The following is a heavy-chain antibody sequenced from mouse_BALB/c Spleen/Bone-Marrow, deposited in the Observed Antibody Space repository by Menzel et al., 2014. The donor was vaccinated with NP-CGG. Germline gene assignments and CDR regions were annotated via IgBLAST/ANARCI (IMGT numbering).Heavy chain of an antibody. CDR2: INPSSGYT. J-gene: IGHJ3*01. V-gene: IGHV1-4*01. CDR1: GYTFTRYT. D-gene: IGHD2-1*01. Sequence: QVQLKESGAELARPGASVEMSCKASGYTFTRYTMHWVKQRPGQGLEWIGYINPSSGYTNYNQKFKDKATLTADKSSSTAYMQLSSLTSEDSAVHYCARGGNYVWFAYWGQGSLVTVSA. CDR3: ARGGNYVWFAY.